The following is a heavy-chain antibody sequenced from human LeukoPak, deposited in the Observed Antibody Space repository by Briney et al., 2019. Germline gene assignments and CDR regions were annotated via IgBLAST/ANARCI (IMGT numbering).Heavy chain of an antibody. CDR2: INHSGST. Sequence: SETLSLTCSVYGGSFSGYYWSWIRQPPGKGLEWIGEINHSGSTSYNPSLKSRVTISVDTSKNQFSLKLSSVTAADTAVYYCARSGYSYGADAFDIWGQGTMVTVSS. CDR1: GGSFSGYY. V-gene: IGHV4-34*01. CDR3: ARSGYSYGADAFDI. D-gene: IGHD5-18*01. J-gene: IGHJ3*02.